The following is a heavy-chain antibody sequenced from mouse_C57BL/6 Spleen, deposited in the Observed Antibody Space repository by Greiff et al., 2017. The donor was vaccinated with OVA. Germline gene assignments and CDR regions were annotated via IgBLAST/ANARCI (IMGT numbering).Heavy chain of an antibody. J-gene: IGHJ2*01. CDR1: GYTFTDYN. D-gene: IGHD1-1*01. V-gene: IGHV1-18*01. CDR2: INPNNGGT. Sequence: EVQLQESGPELVKPGASVKIPCKASGYTFTDYNMDWVKQSHGKSLEWIGDINPNNGGTIYNQKFKGKATLTVDKSSSTAYMELRSLTSEDTAVYYCARLRITTVEGYFDYWGQGTTLTVSS. CDR3: ARLRITTVEGYFDY.